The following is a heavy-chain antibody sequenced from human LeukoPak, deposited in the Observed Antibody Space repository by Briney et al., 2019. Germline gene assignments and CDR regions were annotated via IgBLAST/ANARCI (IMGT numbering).Heavy chain of an antibody. CDR3: ARDGYSNWYYFDY. J-gene: IGHJ4*02. Sequence: SETLSLTCTVSGGSISSHYWSWIRHPPGRGLEWIGQIYYSGGTKYNPSLKSRVTISVDRSKNQFSLKLSSVTAADAAVYYCARDGYSNWYYFDYWGQGALVTVS. CDR1: GGSISSHY. CDR2: IYYSGGT. D-gene: IGHD4-11*01. V-gene: IGHV4-59*11.